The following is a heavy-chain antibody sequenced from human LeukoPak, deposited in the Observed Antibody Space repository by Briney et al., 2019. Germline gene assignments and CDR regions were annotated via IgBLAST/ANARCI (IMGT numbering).Heavy chain of an antibody. CDR2: IKQDGSEK. V-gene: IGHV3-7*01. J-gene: IGHJ4*02. CDR1: GFTFSSYW. D-gene: IGHD3-3*01. CDR3: ARDRYDFWSGQDY. Sequence: GGSLRLSCAASGFTFSSYWMSWVRQAPGKGLEWVANIKQDGSEKYYVDSVKGRFTISRDNAKNSLYLQMNSLRAEDTAVYYSARDRYDFWSGQDYWGQGTLVTVSS.